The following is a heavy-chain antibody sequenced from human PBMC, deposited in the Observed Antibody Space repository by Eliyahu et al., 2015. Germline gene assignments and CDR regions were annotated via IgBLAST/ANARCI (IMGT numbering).Heavy chain of an antibody. V-gene: IGHV4-34*01. CDR2: INHSGST. J-gene: IGHJ6*04. Sequence: QVQLQQWGAGLLKPSETLSLTCAVYGGSLSDYYWSWIRQPPGKGLEWIGEINHSGSTNNNPSLKSRVTISVDTSKNQFSLKLSSVTAADTAVYYCASGYSIVDGMDVWGKGTTVTVSS. D-gene: IGHD4-11*01. CDR1: GGSLSDYY. CDR3: ASGYSIVDGMDV.